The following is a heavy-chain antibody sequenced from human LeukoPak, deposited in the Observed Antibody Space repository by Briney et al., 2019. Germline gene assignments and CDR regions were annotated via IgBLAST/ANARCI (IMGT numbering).Heavy chain of an antibody. CDR3: ARIITMIRGPPRTTGYGRDV. J-gene: IGHJ6*04. V-gene: IGHV1-69*10. CDR1: GDTFSSYV. D-gene: IGHD3-10*01. Sequence: ASVKVSCKVSGDTFSSYVISWVRQAPGQGLEWMGGIIPIFGMANYTQQFQGRVRITADKSTNTAYMELTGLRSEDRAVYYCARIITMIRGPPRTTGYGRDVWGKGTTVTVS. CDR2: IIPIFGMA.